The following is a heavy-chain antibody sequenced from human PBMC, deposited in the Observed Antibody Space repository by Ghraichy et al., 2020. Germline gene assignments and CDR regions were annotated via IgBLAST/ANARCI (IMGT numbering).Heavy chain of an antibody. CDR3: ARGEFGLVD. J-gene: IGHJ4*02. D-gene: IGHD3/OR15-3a*01. CDR2: LSPAANII. Sequence: GGSLRLSCVASGFSLTDSWMYWVRQVPGKGLVWVSHLSPAANIINYVESVRGRFTISRDTAKNTLFLQMDSLRVDDTAMYYCARGEFGLVDWGRGTLVTVSA. CDR1: GFSLTDSW. V-gene: IGHV3-74*01.